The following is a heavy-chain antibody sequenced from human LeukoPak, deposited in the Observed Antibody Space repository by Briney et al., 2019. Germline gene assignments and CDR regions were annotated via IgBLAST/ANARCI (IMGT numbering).Heavy chain of an antibody. Sequence: PSETLSLTCAVSGGSISSYYWSWIRQTPGKGLEWIGYIYHSGSTNYNPSLKSRVTISVDTSKNQFSLKLSSVTAADTTVYYCARGGRYASPIGYWGQGALVTVSS. D-gene: IGHD5-12*01. CDR2: IYHSGST. V-gene: IGHV4-59*01. J-gene: IGHJ4*02. CDR3: ARGGRYASPIGY. CDR1: GGSISSYY.